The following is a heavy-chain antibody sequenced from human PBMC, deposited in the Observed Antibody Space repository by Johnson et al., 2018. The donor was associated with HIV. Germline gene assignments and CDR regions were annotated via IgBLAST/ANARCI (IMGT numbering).Heavy chain of an antibody. V-gene: IGHV3-66*02. D-gene: IGHD1-26*01. J-gene: IGHJ3*02. CDR2: IYSGGST. CDR3: ARGPWAGVGATTDAFDI. CDR1: GFTFSSYA. Sequence: VQVVESVGGLVQPGGSLRLSCAASGFTFSSYAMHWVRQAPGKGLEWVSVIYSGGSTYYADSVKGRFTISRDNSKNTLYLQMNSLRAEDTAVYYCARGPWAGVGATTDAFDIWCQGTMVTVSS.